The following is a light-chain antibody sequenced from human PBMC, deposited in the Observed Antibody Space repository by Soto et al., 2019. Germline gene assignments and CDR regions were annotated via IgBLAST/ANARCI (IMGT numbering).Light chain of an antibody. Sequence: QSVLTQPPSVSGAPGQRVTISCTGSSSNIGAGYDVHWYQQLPGTAPKLLIYGNSNRPSGVPDRFSGSKSGTSASLAITGLQAEDEADYYCQSYDSSRSPVVVFGGGTKLTVL. CDR2: GNS. CDR3: QSYDSSRSPVVV. J-gene: IGLJ2*01. V-gene: IGLV1-40*01. CDR1: SSNIGAGYD.